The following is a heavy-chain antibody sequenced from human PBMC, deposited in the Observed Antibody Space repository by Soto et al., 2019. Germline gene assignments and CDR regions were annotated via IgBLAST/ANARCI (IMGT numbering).Heavy chain of an antibody. CDR1: GGSISSYY. D-gene: IGHD3-22*01. CDR3: ARDIPTSYYDSSGYFDY. J-gene: IGHJ4*02. CDR2: IYYSGST. Sequence: SETLSLTCTVSGGSISSYYWSWIRQPPGKGLEWIGYIYYSGSTNYNPSLKSRVTISVDTSKNQFSLKLSSVTAADTAVYYCARDIPTSYYDSSGYFDYWGQGTLVTVSS. V-gene: IGHV4-59*01.